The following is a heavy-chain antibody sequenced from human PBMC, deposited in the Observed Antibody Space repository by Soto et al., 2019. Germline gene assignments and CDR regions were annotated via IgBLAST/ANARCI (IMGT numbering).Heavy chain of an antibody. D-gene: IGHD3-3*01. J-gene: IGHJ5*02. CDR1: GYSFTGYY. CDR3: ARDGYDFWSGSPGGNWFDP. Sequence: SVKVSCEASGYSFTGYYMHWVRQAPGQGLEWMGWINPNSGGTNYAQKFQGWVTMTRDTSISTAYMELSRLRSDDTAVYYCARDGYDFWSGSPGGNWFDPWGQGTLVTVSS. V-gene: IGHV1-2*04. CDR2: INPNSGGT.